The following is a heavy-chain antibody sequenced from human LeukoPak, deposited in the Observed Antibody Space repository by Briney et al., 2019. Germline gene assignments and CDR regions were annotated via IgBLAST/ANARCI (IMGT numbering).Heavy chain of an antibody. J-gene: IGHJ4*02. Sequence: PSETLSLTCTVSGGSFSIYYWSWIRQPAGKGLEWIGRIYTSGTTHYNPSLKSRVTMSVDTSKNQFSLKLSSVTAADTAVYYCARLSTVTTSFDYWGQGTLVTVSS. V-gene: IGHV4-4*07. CDR3: ARLSTVTTSFDY. CDR2: IYTSGTT. D-gene: IGHD4-17*01. CDR1: GGSFSIYY.